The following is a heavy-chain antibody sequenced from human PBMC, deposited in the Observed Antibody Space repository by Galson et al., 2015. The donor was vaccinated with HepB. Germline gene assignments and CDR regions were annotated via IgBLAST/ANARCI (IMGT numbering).Heavy chain of an antibody. J-gene: IGHJ4*02. V-gene: IGHV3-15*01. CDR3: TTVGTYYYDSSGYSFDY. CDR1: GFTFSNAW. D-gene: IGHD3-22*01. CDR2: IKSKSDGGTT. Sequence: SLRLSCAASGFTFSNAWMSWVRQAPGKGLEWVGRIKSKSDGGTTDYAAPVKGRFTIPRDDSKNTLYLQMNSLKTEDTAVYYCTTVGTYYYDSSGYSFDYWGQGTLVTVSS.